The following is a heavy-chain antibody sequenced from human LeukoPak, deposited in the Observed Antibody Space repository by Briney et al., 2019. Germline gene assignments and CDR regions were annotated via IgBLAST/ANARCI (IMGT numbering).Heavy chain of an antibody. CDR3: ASNTPRDYYYYGMDV. J-gene: IGHJ6*02. D-gene: IGHD6-6*01. CDR2: IYYSGST. Sequence: SETLSLTCTVSGGSISSGDYSWSWIRQPPGKGLEWIGYIYYSGSTYYNPSLKSRVTISVDTSKNQFSLKLSSVTAADTAVYYCASNTPRDYYYYGMDVWGQGTTVTVSS. V-gene: IGHV4-30-4*01. CDR1: GGSISSGDYS.